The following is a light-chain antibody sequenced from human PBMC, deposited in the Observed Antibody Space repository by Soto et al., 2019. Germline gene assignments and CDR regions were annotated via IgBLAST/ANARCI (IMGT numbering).Light chain of an antibody. CDR2: EAA. CDR3: QQYAFYWT. V-gene: IGKV1-5*03. Sequence: DIQVTQSPSTLSASVGDTVTITCRASRSIGRALAWHQQRPGTAPKTVIQEAATLETAVPSRFSGSGSGTEFTLTISSLQTDDFATYYCQQYAFYWTFGQGTKVE. J-gene: IGKJ1*01. CDR1: RSIGRA.